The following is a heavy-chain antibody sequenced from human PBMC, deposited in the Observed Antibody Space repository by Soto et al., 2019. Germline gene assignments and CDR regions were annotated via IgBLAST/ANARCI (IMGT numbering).Heavy chain of an antibody. CDR1: GGTFSSYA. CDR3: AVGVRGYYDVVTGSAYYSSVMDV. J-gene: IGHJ6*02. Sequence: QVQLVQSGAEVKKPGSSLKVSCKSSGGTFSSYAIIWVRQAPGQGLEWTGGIIPIFGTANYAQKFHGRVTIPADESMSKAFMALRGLRAEDMAVYYCAVGVRGYYDVVTGSAYYSSVMDVWGQGPKVTVSS. D-gene: IGHD3-9*01. CDR2: IIPIFGTA. V-gene: IGHV1-69*01.